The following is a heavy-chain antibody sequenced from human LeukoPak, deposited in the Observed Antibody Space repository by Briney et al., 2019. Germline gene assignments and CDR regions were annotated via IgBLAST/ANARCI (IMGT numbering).Heavy chain of an antibody. CDR2: IYSGGST. D-gene: IGHD6-13*01. CDR1: GFTVSSNY. J-gene: IGHJ4*02. V-gene: IGHV3-53*01. Sequence: PGGSLRLSCAASGFTVSSNYMSWVRQAPGKGLEWVSVIYSGGSTYYADSVKGRFTISRDNSKNTLYLQMNSLRAEDTAVYYCASIAAAGTRGYFDYWGQGTLVTVSS. CDR3: ASIAAAGTRGYFDY.